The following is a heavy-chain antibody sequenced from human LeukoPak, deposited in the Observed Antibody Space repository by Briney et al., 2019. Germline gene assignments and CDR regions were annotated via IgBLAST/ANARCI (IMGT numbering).Heavy chain of an antibody. CDR2: ISSSGSTI. Sequence: PGGSLRLSCAASGFTFSSYEMNWVRQAPGKGLEWVSYISSSGSTIYYADSVKGRFTISRDNAKNSLYLQMNSLRADDTAVYYCASVGLDGDPGDEFDYWGQGTLVTVSS. CDR3: ASVGLDGDPGDEFDY. J-gene: IGHJ4*02. CDR1: GFTFSSYE. V-gene: IGHV3-48*03. D-gene: IGHD4-17*01.